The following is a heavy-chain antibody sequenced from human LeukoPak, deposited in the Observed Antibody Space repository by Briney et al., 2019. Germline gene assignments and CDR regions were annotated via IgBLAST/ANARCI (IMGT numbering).Heavy chain of an antibody. CDR1: GFTFSSYT. J-gene: IGHJ4*02. D-gene: IGHD2-15*01. V-gene: IGHV3-21*01. CDR2: ISSSSSYI. CDR3: ARDLYCSGDSCYSGLEY. Sequence: GGSLRLSCAASGFTFSSYTMNWVRQAPGKGLEWVSAISSSSSYIYYADSVKGRFTISRDNSKNTLYLQMNSLRAEDTAVYYCARDLYCSGDSCYSGLEYWGQGTLVTVSS.